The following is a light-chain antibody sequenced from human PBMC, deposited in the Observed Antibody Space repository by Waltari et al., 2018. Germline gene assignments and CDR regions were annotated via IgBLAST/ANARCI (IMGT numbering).Light chain of an antibody. V-gene: IGKV3-11*01. CDR1: QSVSSK. CDR2: DAS. Sequence: ELVLTQSPATLSLSPGERATLSCRASQSVSSKLAWYQQKPGQAPRLLLYDASNRATDIAARFSGSGSGTDFTLTISSLAPEDFAVYYCQHRNNWPLTFGGGTKVEIK. CDR3: QHRNNWPLT. J-gene: IGKJ4*01.